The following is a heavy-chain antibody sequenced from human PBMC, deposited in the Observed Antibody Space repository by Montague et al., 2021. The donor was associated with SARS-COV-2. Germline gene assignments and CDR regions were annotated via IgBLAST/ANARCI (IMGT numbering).Heavy chain of an antibody. V-gene: IGHV3-33*01. Sequence: SLRLSCAASGFTFSSYGMHWVRQAPGKGLEWVAVIWYDGSNKYYADSVKGRFTISRDNSKNTLYLQMNSLRAEDTAVYYCAREMYYYDSSGYQIVDAFDIWGQGTMVTVSS. CDR2: IWYDGSNK. CDR1: GFTFSSYG. J-gene: IGHJ3*02. CDR3: AREMYYYDSSGYQIVDAFDI. D-gene: IGHD3-22*01.